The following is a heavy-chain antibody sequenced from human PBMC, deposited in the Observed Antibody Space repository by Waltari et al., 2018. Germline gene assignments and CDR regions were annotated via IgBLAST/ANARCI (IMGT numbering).Heavy chain of an antibody. CDR2: VNHSGYT. Sequence: QVQLQQWGAGLLKPSETLSLTCAVYGGSLTGYWWSWIRQPPGKGLEWIGEVNHSGYTYYKPSLKSRVTISVDTSKNQFSLNLRSVAAADTAVYYCARKSRAARSSPDYWGQGTLVTVSS. V-gene: IGHV4-34*02. CDR1: GGSLTGYW. D-gene: IGHD6-6*01. J-gene: IGHJ4*02. CDR3: ARKSRAARSSPDY.